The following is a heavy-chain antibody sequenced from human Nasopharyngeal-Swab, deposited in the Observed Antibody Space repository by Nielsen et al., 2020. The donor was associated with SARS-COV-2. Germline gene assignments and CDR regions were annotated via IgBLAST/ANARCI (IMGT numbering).Heavy chain of an antibody. CDR1: GYTFTSYG. V-gene: IGHV1-18*01. CDR2: ISAYNGNT. CDR3: ARDHSPIFCSSTSCHLYYYYGMDV. Sequence: ASVKVSCKASGYTFTSYGISWVRQAHGQGLEWMGWISAYNGNTNYAQKLQGRVTMTTDTSTSTAYMELRSLRSDDTAVYYCARDHSPIFCSSTSCHLYYYYGMDVWGQGTTVTVSS. D-gene: IGHD2-2*01. J-gene: IGHJ6*02.